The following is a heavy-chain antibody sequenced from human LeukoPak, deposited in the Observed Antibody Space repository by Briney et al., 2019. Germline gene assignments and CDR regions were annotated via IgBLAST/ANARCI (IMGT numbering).Heavy chain of an antibody. CDR1: GGSISSYY. Sequence: SETLSLTCTVSGGSISSYYWSWIRQPPGKGLEWIGYIYYSGSTNYNPSLKSRVTISVDTSENQFSLRLSSVTAADTAVYYCARHSGSYYYFDYWGQGTLVTVSS. CDR2: IYYSGST. CDR3: ARHSGSYYYFDY. V-gene: IGHV4-59*08. D-gene: IGHD1-26*01. J-gene: IGHJ4*02.